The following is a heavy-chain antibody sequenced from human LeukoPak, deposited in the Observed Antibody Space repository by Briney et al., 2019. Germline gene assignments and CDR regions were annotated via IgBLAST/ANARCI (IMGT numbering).Heavy chain of an antibody. Sequence: GGSLRLSCAASGFTFSTYAMHWVRQAPGKGLEWVGLVTSNGRTKYYADSVKGRFTVSRDDSKNTLYLQMNSLGVEDTAVYYCARIFSAYLYYFDYWGQGTLVTVSS. CDR2: VTSNGRTK. CDR3: ARIFSAYLYYFDY. J-gene: IGHJ4*02. CDR1: GFTFSTYA. V-gene: IGHV3-30*04. D-gene: IGHD2-21*01.